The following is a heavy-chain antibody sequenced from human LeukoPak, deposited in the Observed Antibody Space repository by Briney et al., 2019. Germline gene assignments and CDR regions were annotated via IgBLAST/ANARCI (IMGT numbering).Heavy chain of an antibody. V-gene: IGHV3-7*01. J-gene: IGHJ3*02. CDR1: GFAFSNYW. Sequence: GGSLRLSCAASGFAFSNYWMTWVRQTPGKGQEWVANINRDGSDKHYLDSVEGRFIISRDNAKNSLYLQMNSLRAEDTAVYYCARDSSPRISGSSWYYDAFDIWGQGTMVTVSS. D-gene: IGHD6-13*01. CDR2: INRDGSDK. CDR3: ARDSSPRISGSSWYYDAFDI.